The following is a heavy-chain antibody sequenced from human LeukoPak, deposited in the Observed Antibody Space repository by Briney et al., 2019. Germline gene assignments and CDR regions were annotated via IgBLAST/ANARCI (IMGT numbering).Heavy chain of an antibody. CDR2: ISRSGGSP. J-gene: IGHJ4*02. Sequence: GGSLRLSCAASGFTFSSYAMRWVRQAPGKGLKGVSAISRSGGSPYYAASVKGRFTISRDNSKNTLYLQMNSLRAEDTAVYYCAKDRRSEWLVQDYWGQGTLVTVSS. V-gene: IGHV3-23*01. CDR1: GFTFSSYA. D-gene: IGHD6-19*01. CDR3: AKDRRSEWLVQDY.